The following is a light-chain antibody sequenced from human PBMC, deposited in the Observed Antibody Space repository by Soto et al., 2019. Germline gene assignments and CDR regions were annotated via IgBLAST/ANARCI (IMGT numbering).Light chain of an antibody. CDR2: DAS. V-gene: IGKV3-15*01. J-gene: IGKJ4*01. CDR3: QQYTNWPLT. Sequence: EIVMTQSPVTLSVSPGEGVTLSCRASQSVYSNLAWYQQKPGQAPRLLIYDASARAPDNPARFSGSGSGTDFTLTVSRLQSEDFAVYYCQQYTNWPLTFGGGTRVEIK. CDR1: QSVYSN.